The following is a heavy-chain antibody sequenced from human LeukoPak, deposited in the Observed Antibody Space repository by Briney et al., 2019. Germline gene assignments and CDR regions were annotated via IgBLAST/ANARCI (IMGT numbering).Heavy chain of an antibody. CDR1: GYTFTGYY. Sequence: ASVKVSCKASGYTFTGYYIHWVRQAPGQGLEWMGRINPNNGGTNYAQKFQGRVTMTRDMSMSTAYMELSRLRSVDTAVYYCARERYRYGDYVPGVRYYYYGMDVWGQGTTVTVSS. D-gene: IGHD4-17*01. CDR3: ARERYRYGDYVPGVRYYYYGMDV. CDR2: INPNNGGT. V-gene: IGHV1-2*06. J-gene: IGHJ6*02.